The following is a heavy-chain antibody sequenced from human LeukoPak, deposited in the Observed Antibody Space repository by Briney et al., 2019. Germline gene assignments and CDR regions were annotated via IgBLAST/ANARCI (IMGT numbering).Heavy chain of an antibody. CDR2: INPSGGST. Sequence: ASVKVSCKASGYTFTSYYMHWVRQAPGQGLEWMGIINPSGGSTSYAQKFQGRVTMTRDTSTGTVYMELSSLRSEDTAVYYRAREYYYDSSGYPNWFDPWGQGTLVTVSS. CDR1: GYTFTSYY. CDR3: AREYYYDSSGYPNWFDP. V-gene: IGHV1-46*01. J-gene: IGHJ5*02. D-gene: IGHD3-22*01.